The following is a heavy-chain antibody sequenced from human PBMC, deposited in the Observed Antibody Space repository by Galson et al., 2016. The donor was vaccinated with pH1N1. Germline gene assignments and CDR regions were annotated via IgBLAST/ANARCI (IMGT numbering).Heavy chain of an antibody. CDR3: ARDVAPPGHYAMDV. D-gene: IGHD2-21*01. V-gene: IGHV1-2*06. J-gene: IGHJ6*02. CDR1: GYTFTFTGYF. Sequence: VKVSCKASGYTFTFTGYFIHWVRQAPGQGLEFKWMGRINPYSGDTDFAQNFQGRVTMTRDTSIGTAYMEVSRLTSDDTAFYYCARDVAPPGHYAMDVWGQGTTVTVSS. CDR2: INPYSGDT.